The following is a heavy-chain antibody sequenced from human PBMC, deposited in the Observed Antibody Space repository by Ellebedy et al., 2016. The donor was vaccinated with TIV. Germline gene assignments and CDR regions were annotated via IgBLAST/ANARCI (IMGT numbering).Heavy chain of an antibody. CDR3: AKRPVAATPGYYYYYMDV. CDR1: GFTFSSYA. D-gene: IGHD2-15*01. Sequence: GGSLRLSXAASGFTFSSYAMSWVRQAPGKGLEWVSAISGSGGSTYYADSVKGRFTISRDNSKNTLYLQMNSLRAEDTAVYYCAKRPVAATPGYYYYYMDVWGKGTTVTVSS. J-gene: IGHJ6*03. CDR2: ISGSGGST. V-gene: IGHV3-23*01.